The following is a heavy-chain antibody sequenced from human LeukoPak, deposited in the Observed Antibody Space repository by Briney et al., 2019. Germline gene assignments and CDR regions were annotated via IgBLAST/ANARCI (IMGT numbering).Heavy chain of an antibody. Sequence: GASVKVSCKASGCTFTDYYMHWVQQAPGKGLEWMGRVDPEDGETIYAEKFQGRVTITADTSTDTAYMELSSLRSEDTAVYYCATDLRRGTHDYGDYALDYWGQGTLVTVSS. V-gene: IGHV1-69-2*01. CDR2: VDPEDGET. D-gene: IGHD4-17*01. CDR1: GCTFTDYY. CDR3: ATDLRRGTHDYGDYALDY. J-gene: IGHJ4*02.